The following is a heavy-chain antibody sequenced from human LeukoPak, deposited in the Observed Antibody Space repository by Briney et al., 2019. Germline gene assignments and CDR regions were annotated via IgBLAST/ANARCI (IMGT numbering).Heavy chain of an antibody. J-gene: IGHJ4*02. CDR1: GFTFDDYA. CDR2: ISWNSGSI. Sequence: GGSPRLSCAASGFTFDDYAMHWVRQAPGKGLEWVSGISWNSGSIGYADSVKGRFTISRDNAKNSLYLQMNSLRAEDTALYYCAKDIGSSSWCYYFDYWGQGTLVTVSS. V-gene: IGHV3-9*01. D-gene: IGHD6-13*01. CDR3: AKDIGSSSWCYYFDY.